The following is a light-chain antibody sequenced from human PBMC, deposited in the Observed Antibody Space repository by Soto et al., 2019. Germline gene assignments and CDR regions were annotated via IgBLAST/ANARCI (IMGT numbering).Light chain of an antibody. Sequence: QSVLPQPPSVSGAPGQRLTISCTGSSSNIGAGYDVHWYQQLPGTAPKLLIYANTARPSGVPARFSGSRSGTSASLAINGLQTEDEADYYCQSYDSSLRGSVFGTGTKVTVL. V-gene: IGLV1-40*01. J-gene: IGLJ1*01. CDR3: QSYDSSLRGSV. CDR2: ANT. CDR1: SSNIGAGYD.